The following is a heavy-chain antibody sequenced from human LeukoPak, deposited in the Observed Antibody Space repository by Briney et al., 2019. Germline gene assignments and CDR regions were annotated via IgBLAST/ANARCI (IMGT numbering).Heavy chain of an antibody. CDR2: ISGSGGST. CDR1: GFTFSSYA. V-gene: IGHV3-23*01. CDR3: ATSDAVVRARWDY. J-gene: IGHJ4*02. Sequence: GGSLRLSCAASGFTFSSYAMSWVRQAPGKGLEWVSAISGSGGSTYYADSVKGRFTISRDNSKNTLYLQMNSLRAEDTAVYSCATSDAVVRARWDYLGQGALVTVSS. D-gene: IGHD3-10*01.